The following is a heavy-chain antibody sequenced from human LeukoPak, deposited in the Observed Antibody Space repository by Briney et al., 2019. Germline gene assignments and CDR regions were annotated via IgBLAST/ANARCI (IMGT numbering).Heavy chain of an antibody. V-gene: IGHV4-39*01. CDR3: ARQVRPHDKIDY. CDR2: IYYSGST. D-gene: IGHD1-1*01. CDR1: GFTVSSNY. Sequence: GSLRLSCAASGFTVSSNYMSWVRQAPGKGLEWIGSIYYSGSTYYNPSLKSRVTISVDTSKNQFSLKLSSVTAADTAVYYCARQVRPHDKIDYWGQGTLVTVSS. J-gene: IGHJ4*02.